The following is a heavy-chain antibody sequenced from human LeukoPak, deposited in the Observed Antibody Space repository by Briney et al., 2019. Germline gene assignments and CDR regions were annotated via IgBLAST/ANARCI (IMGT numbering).Heavy chain of an antibody. CDR3: ARGPIVGATRGMDV. Sequence: PSETLSLTCTVSGGSISSGDYYWGWIRQPPGTGLEWVGYIYYSGSTYYNPSLKSRVTISVDTSKNQFSLKLSSVTAADTAVYYCARGPIVGATRGMDVWGQGTTVTVSS. CDR1: GGSISSGDYY. D-gene: IGHD1-26*01. CDR2: IYYSGST. V-gene: IGHV4-30-4*01. J-gene: IGHJ6*02.